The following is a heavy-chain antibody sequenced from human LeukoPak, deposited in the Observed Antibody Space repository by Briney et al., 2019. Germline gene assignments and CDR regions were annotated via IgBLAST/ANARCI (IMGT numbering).Heavy chain of an antibody. CDR2: ISYDGSNK. CDR3: AKDWEGRWESNHFDY. D-gene: IGHD5-24*01. Sequence: GRSLRLSCAASRFTFSSYGMHWVRQAPGKGLEWVAVISYDGSNKYYADSVKGRFTISRDNSKNALYLQMNSLRAEDTAVYYCAKDWEGRWESNHFDYWGQGTLVTVSS. CDR1: RFTFSSYG. J-gene: IGHJ4*02. V-gene: IGHV3-30*18.